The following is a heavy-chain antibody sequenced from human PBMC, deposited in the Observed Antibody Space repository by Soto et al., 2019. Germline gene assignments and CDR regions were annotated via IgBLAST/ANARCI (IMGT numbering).Heavy chain of an antibody. CDR2: ISYDGSNK. CDR1: GFTFSSYA. D-gene: IGHD5-12*01. Sequence: QVQLVESGGGVVQPGRSLRLSCAASGFTFSSYAMHWVRQAPGKGLEWVAVISYDGSNKYYADSMKGRFTISRDNSKNTLYLQMNSLRAEDTAVYYCARASGYDYYYYGMDVWGQGTTVTVSS. J-gene: IGHJ6*02. CDR3: ARASGYDYYYYGMDV. V-gene: IGHV3-30-3*01.